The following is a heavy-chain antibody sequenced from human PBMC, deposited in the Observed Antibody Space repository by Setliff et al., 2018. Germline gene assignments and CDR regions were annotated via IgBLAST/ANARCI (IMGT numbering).Heavy chain of an antibody. J-gene: IGHJ4*02. V-gene: IGHV4-39*01. CDR3: ARHEFVGGYYGSVTYRHFDY. Sequence: KPSETLSLTCTVSGGSISSSSYQWGWVRQTPGKGLEWIGSIYYSGTAYYNPSLKSRVTISVDTSKNQFSLQVTSVTATDTAVYHCARHEFVGGYYGSVTYRHFDYWGQGILVTVSS. CDR2: IYYSGTA. CDR1: GGSISSSSYQ. D-gene: IGHD3-10*01.